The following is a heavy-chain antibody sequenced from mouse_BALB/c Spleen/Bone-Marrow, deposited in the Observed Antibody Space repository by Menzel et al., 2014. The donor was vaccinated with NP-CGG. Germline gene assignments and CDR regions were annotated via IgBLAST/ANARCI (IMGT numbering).Heavy chain of an antibody. Sequence: VKLVESGAELMKPGASVKISCKATGYTFSNYWIDWVKQRPGHGLEWIGEILPGSGTANYDEKFKGKATFTADTSSNTAYMQLSSLTSEDSAPYYCARASVVPYYFDFWGQGTTLTVSS. CDR2: ILPGSGTA. J-gene: IGHJ2*01. V-gene: IGHV1-9*01. CDR1: GYTFSNYW. CDR3: ARASVVPYYFDF. D-gene: IGHD1-1*01.